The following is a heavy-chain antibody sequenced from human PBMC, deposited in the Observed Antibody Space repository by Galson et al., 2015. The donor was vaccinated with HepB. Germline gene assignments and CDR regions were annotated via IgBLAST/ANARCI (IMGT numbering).Heavy chain of an antibody. Sequence: SVKVSCKASGDTFTSYAISWVRQAPGQGPEWLGWIIPIFGTANYAQKFQGRVTITADESTSTAYMELSSLRSEDTAVYYCARDGGRVTRVGDGLDVWGQGTTVTVSS. D-gene: IGHD2-15*01. CDR1: GDTFTSYA. J-gene: IGHJ6*02. CDR2: IIPIFGTA. V-gene: IGHV1-69*13. CDR3: ARDGGRVTRVGDGLDV.